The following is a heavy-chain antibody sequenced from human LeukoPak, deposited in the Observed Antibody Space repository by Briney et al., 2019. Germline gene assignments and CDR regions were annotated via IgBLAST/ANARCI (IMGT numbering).Heavy chain of an antibody. Sequence: SETLSLTCTVSGGSISTSSYYWGWIRQPPGKGLEWIGSIYYSGTTHYSPSLKSRVTISVDTSKKQFSLNLSSVTAADTAVYYCARDFSSSWYSYFDYWGQGMLVTVSS. V-gene: IGHV4-39*07. CDR1: GGSISTSSYY. J-gene: IGHJ4*02. D-gene: IGHD6-13*01. CDR3: ARDFSSSWYSYFDY. CDR2: IYYSGTT.